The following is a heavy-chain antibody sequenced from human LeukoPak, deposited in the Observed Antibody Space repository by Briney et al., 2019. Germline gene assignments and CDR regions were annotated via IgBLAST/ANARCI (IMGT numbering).Heavy chain of an antibody. CDR2: INHSGST. CDR3: ARGWAAMAPFDY. Sequence: SETLSLTCAVYGGSFSGYYWSWIRQPPGKGPEWIGEINHSGSTNYNPSLKGRVTISVDTSKNQFSLKLSSVTAADTAVYYCARGWAAMAPFDYWGQGTLVTVSS. J-gene: IGHJ4*02. V-gene: IGHV4-34*01. CDR1: GGSFSGYY. D-gene: IGHD5-18*01.